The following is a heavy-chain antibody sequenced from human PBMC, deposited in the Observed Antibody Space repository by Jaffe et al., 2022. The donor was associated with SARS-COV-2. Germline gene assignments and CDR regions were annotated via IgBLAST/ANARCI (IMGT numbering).Heavy chain of an antibody. CDR3: AKDLSTAMVLGYFDY. CDR1: GFTFSSYG. CDR2: ISYDGSNK. Sequence: QVQLVESGGGVVQPGRSLRLSCAASGFTFSSYGMHWVRQAPGKGLEWVAVISYDGSNKYYADSVKGRFTISRDNSKNTLYLQMNSLRAEDTAVYYCAKDLSTAMVLGYFDYWGQGTLVTVSS. V-gene: IGHV3-30*18. D-gene: IGHD5-18*01. J-gene: IGHJ4*02.